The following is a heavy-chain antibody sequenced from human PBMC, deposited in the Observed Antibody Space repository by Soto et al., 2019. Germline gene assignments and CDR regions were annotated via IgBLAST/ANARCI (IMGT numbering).Heavy chain of an antibody. D-gene: IGHD2-2*02. CDR1: GGTFSSYA. V-gene: IGHV1-69*13. CDR3: ARDKLGYCSSTSCYTGDY. CDR2: IIPIFGTA. J-gene: IGHJ4*02. Sequence: SVKVSCKASGGTFSSYAISWVRQAPGQGLEWMGGIIPIFGTANYAQKFQGRVTITADESTSTAYMELSSLRSEDTAVYYCARDKLGYCSSTSCYTGDYWGQGTLVTVSS.